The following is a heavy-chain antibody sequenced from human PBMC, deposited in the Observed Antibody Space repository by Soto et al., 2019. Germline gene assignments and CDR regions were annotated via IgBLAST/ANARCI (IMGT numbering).Heavy chain of an antibody. V-gene: IGHV1-18*01. J-gene: IGHJ4*02. Sequence: ASVKVSCKTSGYTFNNYGIAWVRQAPGQGLEWMGRITVYSGSTNYAQKFRGRVTVTTDTSTSTAYMELSSLRSDDTAVYYCERQISYERSDTGFDYWGQGTLVNVSS. CDR2: ITVYSGST. CDR3: ERQISYERSDTGFDY. CDR1: GYTFNNYG. D-gene: IGHD2-8*02.